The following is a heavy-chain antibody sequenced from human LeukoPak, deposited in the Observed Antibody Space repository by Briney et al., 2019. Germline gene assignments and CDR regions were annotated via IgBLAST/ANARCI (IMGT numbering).Heavy chain of an antibody. CDR1: GGSISSYN. V-gene: IGHV4-59*01. D-gene: IGHD2-2*01. CDR2: IYYSGST. Sequence: SETLSLTCTVSGGSISSYNWCWGRQPPGKGLGWSGYIYYSGSTNYNPSLKSRVTISVDTSKNQFSLKLSSVPAADTAVYYCARESRYCSSTSCYGGLDYWGQGTLVTVSS. J-gene: IGHJ4*02. CDR3: ARESRYCSSTSCYGGLDY.